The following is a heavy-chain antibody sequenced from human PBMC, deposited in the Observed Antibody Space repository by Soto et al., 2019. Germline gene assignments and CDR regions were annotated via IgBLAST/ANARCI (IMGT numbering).Heavy chain of an antibody. Sequence: QVQLVESGGGVVQPGGSLRLSCTTSGFTFNTYGMHWVRQAPGKGLEWVAIIWYDGSNKYYADSVKGRFTISRDNSKNTLYLKMNSLRAEDTALYYCARSDCTGAYCYSWPFNYGVDVWGQGTTVTGSS. CDR1: GFTFNTYG. D-gene: IGHD2-15*01. CDR3: ARSDCTGAYCYSWPFNYGVDV. J-gene: IGHJ6*02. V-gene: IGHV3-33*08. CDR2: IWYDGSNK.